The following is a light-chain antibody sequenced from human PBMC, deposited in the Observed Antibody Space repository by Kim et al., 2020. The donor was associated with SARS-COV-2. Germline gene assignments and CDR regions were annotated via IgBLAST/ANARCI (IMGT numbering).Light chain of an antibody. Sequence: PGETATLSCRASQSLSDSYLAWYQQQPGQAPRLLIYGASGRATGIPDRFSGSGSGTDFTLTISRLEPEDFAVYYCQQYDDAPPWTFGQGTKVDIK. J-gene: IGKJ1*01. CDR3: QQYDDAPPWT. CDR1: QSLSDSY. CDR2: GAS. V-gene: IGKV3-20*01.